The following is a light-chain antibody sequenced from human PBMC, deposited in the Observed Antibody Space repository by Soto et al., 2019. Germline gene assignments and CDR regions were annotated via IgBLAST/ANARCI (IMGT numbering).Light chain of an antibody. CDR3: SSYTSSRAYV. V-gene: IGLV2-14*01. CDR1: SSDVGGYNY. J-gene: IGLJ1*01. Sequence: QSALTQSASVSGSPGQSITISCTGTSSDVGGYNYVSWYQQQSGKAPKLMIHEVSNRPSGVSNRFSGSKSGNTASLTISGLRAEDEADYYCSSYTSSRAYVFGIGAKVTGL. CDR2: EVS.